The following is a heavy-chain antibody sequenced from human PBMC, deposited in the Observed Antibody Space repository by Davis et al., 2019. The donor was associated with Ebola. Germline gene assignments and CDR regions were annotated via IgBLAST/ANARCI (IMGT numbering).Heavy chain of an antibody. Sequence: ASVKVSRKASGYTFTNYGITWVRQAPGQGLEWMGWINPHNGNTNYAQNVQGRVTMTTDTSTSTAYMEVGSLKSDDTAVYYCARTQFPTTSDHWGQGTLVTVSS. CDR2: INPHNGNT. D-gene: IGHD1-1*01. CDR1: GYTFTNYG. CDR3: ARTQFPTTSDH. J-gene: IGHJ4*02. V-gene: IGHV1-18*04.